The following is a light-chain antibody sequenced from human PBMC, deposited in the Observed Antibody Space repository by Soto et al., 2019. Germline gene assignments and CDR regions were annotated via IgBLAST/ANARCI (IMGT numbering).Light chain of an antibody. CDR2: AAS. CDR1: QNVRNY. Sequence: DIQMTQSPSSLSASVGDRVTITCRASQNVRNYLNWYQKKSGEAPNLLIFAASTLQSGVPSRFSGSGAETAFTLTISHLQHEDFATYYCQESYTLAFGQGTVVEI. J-gene: IGKJ1*01. V-gene: IGKV1-39*01. CDR3: QESYTLA.